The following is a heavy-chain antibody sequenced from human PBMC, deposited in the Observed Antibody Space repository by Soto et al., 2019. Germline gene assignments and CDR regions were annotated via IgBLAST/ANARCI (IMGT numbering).Heavy chain of an antibody. CDR3: ARGYDFWSGXFDY. CDR1: GGSISSGGYS. J-gene: IGHJ4*02. CDR2: IYHSGST. V-gene: IGHV4-30-2*01. D-gene: IGHD3-3*01. Sequence: SETLSLTCAVSGGSISSGGYSWSWIRQPPGKGLEWIGYIYHSGSTYYNPSLKSRVTISVDRPKNQFSLKLSSVTAADTAVYYCARGYDFWSGXFDYWGQRTLVTVSS.